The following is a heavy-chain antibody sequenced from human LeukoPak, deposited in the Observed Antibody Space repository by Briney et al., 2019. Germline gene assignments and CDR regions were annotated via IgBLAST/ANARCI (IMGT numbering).Heavy chain of an antibody. CDR3: ARSDTHHIHSSSWHFDY. V-gene: IGHV4-59*01. D-gene: IGHD6-13*01. CDR1: GGSIGTNY. J-gene: IGHJ4*02. CDR2: SSYSGSS. Sequence: PSETLSLTCSDSGGSIGTNYWSWVRQVPGEGLEWIGHSSYSGSSNYNPSLKSRVTISVDTSKTQFSLYLNSVTAADTAVYSCARSDTHHIHSSSWHFDYWGQGTLVTVSS.